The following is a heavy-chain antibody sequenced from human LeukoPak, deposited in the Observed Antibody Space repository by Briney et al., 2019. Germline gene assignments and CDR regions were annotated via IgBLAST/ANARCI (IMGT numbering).Heavy chain of an antibody. J-gene: IGHJ2*01. V-gene: IGHV3-74*01. CDR3: ARMAYCGGDCYLYWYFDL. Sequence: GGSLRLSCAASGFTFNSYAMSWVRQAPGKGLVWVSRINSDGSSTSYADSVKGRFTISRDNAKNTLYLQMNSLRAEDTAVYYCARMAYCGGDCYLYWYFDLWGRGTLVTVSS. CDR2: INSDGSST. D-gene: IGHD2-21*02. CDR1: GFTFNSYA.